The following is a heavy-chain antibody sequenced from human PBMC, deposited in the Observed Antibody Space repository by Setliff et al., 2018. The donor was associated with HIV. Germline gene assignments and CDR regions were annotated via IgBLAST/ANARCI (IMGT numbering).Heavy chain of an antibody. D-gene: IGHD6-19*01. Sequence: SETLSLTCTVSGGSISSGSYYWSWIRQPAGKGLEWLGHIFTSGSTNYNPSLKSRVTISGDTSKNHFSLKLGSVTAADTAVYYCARSLLPSITVAGTIGYWGQGSLVTVSS. CDR2: IFTSGST. CDR1: GGSISSGSYY. V-gene: IGHV4-61*09. CDR3: ARSLLPSITVAGTIGY. J-gene: IGHJ4*02.